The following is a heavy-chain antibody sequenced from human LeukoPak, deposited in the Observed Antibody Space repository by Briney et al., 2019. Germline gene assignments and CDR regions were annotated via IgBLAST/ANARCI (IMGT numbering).Heavy chain of an antibody. D-gene: IGHD3-10*02. J-gene: IGHJ6*04. Sequence: PGGSLRLSCEAPGFTFSSYSMNWVRQAPGKGLEWISYISTSTTTIYYADSVKGRFTISRDNAKNSLYLQMNSLRAEDTAVYYCAELGITMIGGVWGKGTTVTISS. CDR3: AELGITMIGGV. V-gene: IGHV3-48*04. CDR1: GFTFSSYS. CDR2: ISTSTTTI.